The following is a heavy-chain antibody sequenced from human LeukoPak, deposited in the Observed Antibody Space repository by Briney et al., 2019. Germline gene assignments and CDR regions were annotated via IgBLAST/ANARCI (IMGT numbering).Heavy chain of an antibody. V-gene: IGHV1-69*05. J-gene: IGHJ4*02. CDR1: VGTFSSYA. D-gene: IGHD4-11*01. Sequence: SVKVSCKPSVGTFSSYAICWVRQAPGQGLEWMGRIIPIFGTANHAQKYQGRVTITTDEPTSTAYMELSSLRSEDTAVYYCARETTVTGVDYWGQGTLVTVSS. CDR3: ARETTVTGVDY. CDR2: IIPIFGTA.